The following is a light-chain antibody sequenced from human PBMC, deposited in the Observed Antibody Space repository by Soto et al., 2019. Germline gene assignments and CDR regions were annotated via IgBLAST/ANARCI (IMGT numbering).Light chain of an antibody. CDR3: AAWDDSLNGV. CDR1: SSNIGSNT. V-gene: IGLV1-44*01. Sequence: QSVLTQPPSASGTPGQRVTISCSGSSSNIGSNTVNWYQQLPGTAPKLLIYSNNQRPSGVPDRFSGSKSGTSASLAISGLQSEDEADYHCAAWDDSLNGVFGGGTKLTVL. CDR2: SNN. J-gene: IGLJ2*01.